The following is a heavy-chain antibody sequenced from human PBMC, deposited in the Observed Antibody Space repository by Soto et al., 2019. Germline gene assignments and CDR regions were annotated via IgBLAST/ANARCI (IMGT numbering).Heavy chain of an antibody. D-gene: IGHD6-19*01. V-gene: IGHV1-18*01. Sequence: ASVKVSCKASGYTFTSYGISWVRQAPGQGLEWMGWISAYNGNTNYAQKLQGRVTMTTDTFTSTAYMELRSLRSDDTAVYYCARGVSGWYLSVSGYFDYWGQGTLVTVSS. CDR1: GYTFTSYG. CDR2: ISAYNGNT. CDR3: ARGVSGWYLSVSGYFDY. J-gene: IGHJ4*02.